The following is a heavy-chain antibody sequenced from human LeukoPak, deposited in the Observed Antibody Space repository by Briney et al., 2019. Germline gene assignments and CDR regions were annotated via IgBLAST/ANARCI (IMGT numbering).Heavy chain of an antibody. CDR3: AKQGRGYSSSFWGFDY. CDR2: ISYDGSNK. D-gene: IGHD6-13*01. V-gene: IGHV3-30*18. J-gene: IGHJ4*02. CDR1: GFTFSSYG. Sequence: GGSLRLSCAASGFTFSSYGMHWVRQAPGKGLEWVAVISYDGSNKYYADSVKGRFTISRDNSKNTLYLQMNSLRAEDTAVYYCAKQGRGYSSSFWGFDYWGQGTLVTVSS.